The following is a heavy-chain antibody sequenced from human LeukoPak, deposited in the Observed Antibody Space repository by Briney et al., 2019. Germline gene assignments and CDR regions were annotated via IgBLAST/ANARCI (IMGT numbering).Heavy chain of an antibody. D-gene: IGHD1-26*01. J-gene: IGHJ4*02. Sequence: GGSLRLSCAASGFTFSSYEMKWVRQAPGKGLEWVSYISSSGSTIYYADSVKGRFTISRDNAKNSLYLRMNSLRAEDTAVYYCARDIVGATPDYWGQGTLVTVSS. CDR3: ARDIVGATPDY. V-gene: IGHV3-48*03. CDR2: ISSSGSTI. CDR1: GFTFSSYE.